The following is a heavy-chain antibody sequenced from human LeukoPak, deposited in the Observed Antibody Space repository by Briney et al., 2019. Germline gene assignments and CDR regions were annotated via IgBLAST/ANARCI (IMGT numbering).Heavy chain of an antibody. V-gene: IGHV4-59*01. CDR3: ARAQWLVSYFDY. J-gene: IGHJ4*02. D-gene: IGHD6-19*01. Sequence: SETLSLTCTVSGGSISSYYWSWIRQPPGKGLEWIGYIYYSGSTNYNPSLKSRVTISVDTSKNQFSLKLGSVTAADAAVYYCARAQWLVSYFDYWGQGTLVIVSS. CDR2: IYYSGST. CDR1: GGSISSYY.